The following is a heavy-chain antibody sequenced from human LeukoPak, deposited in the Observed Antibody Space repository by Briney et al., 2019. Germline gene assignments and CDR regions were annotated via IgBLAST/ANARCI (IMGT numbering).Heavy chain of an antibody. CDR2: ITWNGGIT. V-gene: IGHV3-20*04. CDR3: ARDGPVAGVELDQ. Sequence: GGSLRLSCAASGFPFDNYGMAWVRQGPGKGLEWASGITWNGGITAYADSVKGRFTISRDNAKNSLYLQMTSLRAEDTALYYCARDGPVAGVELDQWGQGTLVTVSS. CDR1: GFPFDNYG. J-gene: IGHJ4*02. D-gene: IGHD6-19*01.